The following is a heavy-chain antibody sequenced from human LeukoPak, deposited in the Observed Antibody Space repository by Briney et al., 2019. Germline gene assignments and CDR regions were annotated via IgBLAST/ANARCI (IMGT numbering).Heavy chain of an antibody. J-gene: IGHJ5*02. CDR3: ARRRMIVPGSWFDP. CDR2: MNPNRGNT. CDR1: GYTFTSYD. D-gene: IGHD3-22*01. V-gene: IGHV1-8*01. Sequence: ASVKVSCKASGYTFTSYDISWVRQATGQGLEWMGWMNPNRGNTGYAQKFQGRVTMTRNTSISTAYMELSSLRSEDTAVYYCARRRMIVPGSWFDPWGQGTLVTVSS.